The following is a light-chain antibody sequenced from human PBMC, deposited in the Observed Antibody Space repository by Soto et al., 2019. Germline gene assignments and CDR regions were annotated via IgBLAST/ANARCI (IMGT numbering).Light chain of an antibody. CDR1: QSVSSY. CDR3: QQRQYWPPIT. J-gene: IGKJ5*01. CDR2: DAS. V-gene: IGKV3-11*01. Sequence: VFTQSPATRSFSPGERATLSCRASQSVSSYLAWYQQKPGQAPRLLIYDASNRATGIPARFSGSGSGTDFTLTISSLEPEDFAIYYCQQRQYWPPITFGQGTRLEIK.